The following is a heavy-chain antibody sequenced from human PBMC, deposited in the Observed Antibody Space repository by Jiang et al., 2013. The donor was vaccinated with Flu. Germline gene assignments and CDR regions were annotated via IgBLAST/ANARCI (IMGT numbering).Heavy chain of an antibody. CDR1: GGSFSSGGYF. D-gene: IGHD3-10*01. J-gene: IGHJ4*02. CDR3: ARDYYGSLDY. V-gene: IGHV4-61*08. CDR2: SYNRECT. Sequence: LLKPSETLSLTCTVFGGSFSSGGYFWSWIRQPPGKGLEWIGYSYNRECTNCNPSLKSRVTISVDSSKRQFSLKLSSVSAADTAVYYCARDYYGSLDYWGQGTLVTVSS.